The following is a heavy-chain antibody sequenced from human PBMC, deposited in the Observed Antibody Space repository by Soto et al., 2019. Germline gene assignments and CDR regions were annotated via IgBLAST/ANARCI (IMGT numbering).Heavy chain of an antibody. D-gene: IGHD3-22*01. CDR3: TTEGLRNYYDSSGYYRDD. V-gene: IGHV3-15*07. CDR2: IKSKTDGGTT. Sequence: GGSLRLSCAASGFTFSNAWMNWVRQAPGKGLEWVGRIKSKTDGGTTDYAAPVKGRFTISRDDSKNTLYLQMNSLKTEDTAVYYCTTEGLRNYYDSSGYYRDDWGQGTLVTVSS. J-gene: IGHJ4*02. CDR1: GFTFSNAW.